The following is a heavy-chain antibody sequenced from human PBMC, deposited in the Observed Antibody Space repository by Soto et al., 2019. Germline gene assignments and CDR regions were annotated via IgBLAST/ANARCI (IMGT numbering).Heavy chain of an antibody. J-gene: IGHJ5*02. D-gene: IGHD1-26*01. CDR1: GFTFSSYA. CDR3: AERFFPYYGSYR. Sequence: GGSLRLSCAASGFTFSSYAMSWVRQAPGKGREWVSAISGSGGSTYYADSVKGRFTFSRDNSKNTLYLQMNSLRAKDTAVFYWAERFFPYYGSYRWGQGTLVTVSS. V-gene: IGHV3-23*01. CDR2: ISGSGGST.